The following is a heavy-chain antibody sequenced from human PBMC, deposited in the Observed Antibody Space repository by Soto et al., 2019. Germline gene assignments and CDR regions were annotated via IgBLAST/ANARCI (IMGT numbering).Heavy chain of an antibody. V-gene: IGHV1-2*02. J-gene: IGHJ6*02. CDR2: INPNSGGT. CDR1: GYTFTGYY. D-gene: IGHD6-13*01. Sequence: ASVKVSCKASGYTFTGYYMHWVRQAPGQGLEWMGWINPNSGGTNYAQKFQGRVTMTRDTSISTAYMELSRLRSDDTAVYYCARVGAAAGEYYYCGMDVWGQGTTVTVSS. CDR3: ARVGAAAGEYYYCGMDV.